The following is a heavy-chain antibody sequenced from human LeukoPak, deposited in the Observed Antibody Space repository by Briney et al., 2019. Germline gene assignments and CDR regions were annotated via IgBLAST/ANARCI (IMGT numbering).Heavy chain of an antibody. Sequence: ASVKVSCKASGGTFSSYAISWVRQAPGQGLEWMGRIIPILGIANYAQKFQGRVTITADKSTSTAYMELSSLRSEDTAVYYCGALGGSGSYYRDYWGQGTLVTVSS. CDR1: GGTFSSYA. CDR3: GALGGSGSYYRDY. J-gene: IGHJ4*02. V-gene: IGHV1-69*04. D-gene: IGHD3-10*01. CDR2: IIPILGIA.